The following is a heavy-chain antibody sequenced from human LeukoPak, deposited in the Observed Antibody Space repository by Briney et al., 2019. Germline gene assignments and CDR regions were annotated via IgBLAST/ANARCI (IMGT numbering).Heavy chain of an antibody. J-gene: IGHJ5*02. CDR1: GFTVSSNY. Sequence: PGGSLRLSCAASGFTVSSNYMSWVRQAPGKGLEWVSVIYSGGSTYYADSVKGRSTISRDNSKNTLYLQMNSLRAEDTAVYYCARGDPSDWFDPWGQGTLVTVSS. CDR2: IYSGGST. CDR3: ARGDPSDWFDP. V-gene: IGHV3-53*01.